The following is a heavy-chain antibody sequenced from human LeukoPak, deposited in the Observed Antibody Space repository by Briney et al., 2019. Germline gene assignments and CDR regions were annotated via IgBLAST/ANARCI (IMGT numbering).Heavy chain of an antibody. CDR1: GYTFTSYG. V-gene: IGHV1-18*01. J-gene: IGHJ5*02. CDR3: ARDSVVVVTAIPEFDP. Sequence: GASVKVSCKASGYTFTSYGISWVRQAPGQGLEWMGWISAYNGNTNYAQKLQGRATMTTDTSTSTAYMELRSLRSDDTAVYYCARDSVVVVTAIPEFDPWGQGTLVTVSS. CDR2: ISAYNGNT. D-gene: IGHD2-21*02.